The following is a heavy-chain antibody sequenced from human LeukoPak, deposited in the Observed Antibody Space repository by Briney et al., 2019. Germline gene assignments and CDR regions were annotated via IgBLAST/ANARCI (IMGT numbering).Heavy chain of an antibody. D-gene: IGHD4-11*01. V-gene: IGHV4-34*01. Sequence: SETLSLTCAVYGGSFSGYYWSWIRQPPGKGLEWIGEINHSGSTNYNPSLKSRVTISVDTSKNQFSLKLSSVTAADTAVYYCARRDYSNGIFDYWGQGTLVTVSS. CDR2: INHSGST. CDR3: ARRDYSNGIFDY. J-gene: IGHJ4*02. CDR1: GGSFSGYY.